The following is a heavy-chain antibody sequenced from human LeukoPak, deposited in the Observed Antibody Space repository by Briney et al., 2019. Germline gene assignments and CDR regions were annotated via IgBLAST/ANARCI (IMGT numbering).Heavy chain of an antibody. CDR3: ARGIIKRNYYYYYMDV. Sequence: GGSLRLSCAASGFTFSDYNMRWIRQAPGKGLEWVSSISRSGSTKYYADSVKGRFTISRDNAKNSLFLQMNSLRAEDTAVYYCARGIIKRNYYYYYMDVWGKGTTVTISS. J-gene: IGHJ6*03. V-gene: IGHV3-11*01. D-gene: IGHD3-10*01. CDR2: ISRSGSTK. CDR1: GFTFSDYN.